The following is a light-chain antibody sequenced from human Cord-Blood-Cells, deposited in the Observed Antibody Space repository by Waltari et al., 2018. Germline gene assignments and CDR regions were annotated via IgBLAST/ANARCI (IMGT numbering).Light chain of an antibody. Sequence: DIQMTQSPSSLSASVGDRVTLTCRASQGISNSLAWYQQKPGKAPKLLLYAASRLESGVPSRFSGSGSGTDYTLTISSLQPEDFATYYCQQYYSTPLLTFGGGTKVEIK. V-gene: IGKV1-NL1*01. CDR1: QGISNS. J-gene: IGKJ4*01. CDR3: QQYYSTPLLT. CDR2: AAS.